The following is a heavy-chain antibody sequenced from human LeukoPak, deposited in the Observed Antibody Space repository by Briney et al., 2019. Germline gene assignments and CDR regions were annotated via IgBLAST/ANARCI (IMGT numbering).Heavy chain of an antibody. D-gene: IGHD3-22*01. CDR2: ISSSGSTI. CDR3: ARAMDPNYYDSSGYQDWYFDL. V-gene: IGHV3-48*03. Sequence: GSLRLSCAASGFTFSSCEMNWVRQAPGKGLEWVSYISSSGSTIYYADSVKGRFTISRDNAKNSLYLQMNSLRAEDTAVYYCARAMDPNYYDSSGYQDWYFDLWGRGTLVTVSS. J-gene: IGHJ2*01. CDR1: GFTFSSCE.